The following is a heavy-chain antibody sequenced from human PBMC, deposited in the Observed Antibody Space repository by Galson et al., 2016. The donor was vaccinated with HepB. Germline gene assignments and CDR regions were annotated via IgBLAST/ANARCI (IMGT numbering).Heavy chain of an antibody. J-gene: IGHJ4*02. D-gene: IGHD3-10*01. CDR1: GFTFSDYA. V-gene: IGHV3-30*04. Sequence: SLRLSCAASGFTFSDYAIQWVRQAPGKGLEWVSVSSYHGTTAYYADSLKGRFTVSRDKSKNTLYLHLSSLRFEDTAIYYCARGNYYGSGSYSYGAFYWGQGTVVTVSS. CDR2: SSYHGTTA. CDR3: ARGNYYGSGSYSYGAFY.